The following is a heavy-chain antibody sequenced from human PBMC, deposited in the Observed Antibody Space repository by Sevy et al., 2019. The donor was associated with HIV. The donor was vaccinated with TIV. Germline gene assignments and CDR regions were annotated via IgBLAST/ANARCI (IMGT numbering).Heavy chain of an antibody. CDR1: GFTFSSYG. D-gene: IGHD3-10*01. CDR2: IWYDGSNK. Sequence: GGSLRLSCAASGFTFSSYGMHWVRQAPGKGLEWVAVIWYDGSNKYYADSVKGRFTISRDNSKNTLYLQMNSLRAEDMAVYYCASDLLSSEYFQHWGQGTLVTVSS. CDR3: ASDLLSSEYFQH. J-gene: IGHJ1*01. V-gene: IGHV3-33*08.